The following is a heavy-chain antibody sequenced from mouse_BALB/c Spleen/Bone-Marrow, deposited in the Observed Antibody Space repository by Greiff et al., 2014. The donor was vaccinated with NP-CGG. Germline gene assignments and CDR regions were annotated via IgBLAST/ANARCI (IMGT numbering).Heavy chain of an antibody. J-gene: IGHJ2*01. CDR3: AFITTVVEYYFDY. D-gene: IGHD1-1*01. CDR1: GFNIKDTY. Sequence: VQLQQSGAELVKPGASVKSSCTASGFNIKDTYMHWVKQRPEQGLEWIGRIDPANGNSKYDPKFQGKATITADTSSNTAYLQLSSLTSEDTAVYYCAFITTVVEYYFDYWGQGTTLTVSS. V-gene: IGHV14-3*02. CDR2: IDPANGNS.